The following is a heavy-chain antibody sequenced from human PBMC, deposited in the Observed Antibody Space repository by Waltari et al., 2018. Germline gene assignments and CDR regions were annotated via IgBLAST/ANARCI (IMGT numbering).Heavy chain of an antibody. CDR2: MNPNRGNT. D-gene: IGHD6-19*01. V-gene: IGHV1-8*01. Sequence: QVQLVQSGAEVKKPGASVKVSCKASGYTFTSYDINWVRQATGQGLEWMGWMNPNRGNTGYAQKCQGRVTMTRNTPISTADMELSSLRSEDTAGYYWARRVNIAVAGRAFDPWGQGTLVTVSS. J-gene: IGHJ5*02. CDR1: GYTFTSYD. CDR3: ARRVNIAVAGRAFDP.